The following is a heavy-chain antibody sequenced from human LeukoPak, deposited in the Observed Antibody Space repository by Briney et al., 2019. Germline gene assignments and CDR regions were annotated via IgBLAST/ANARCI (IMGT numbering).Heavy chain of an antibody. CDR1: GGSISSYY. J-gene: IGHJ6*03. D-gene: IGHD1-26*01. CDR2: ISYTGST. Sequence: SETLSLTCTVSGGSISSYYWNWIRQPPGKGLEWIGYISYTGSTSYTPSLRSRVTISLDTSKNQFSLKLGSVTAADTAVYYCARGEWELGYYMDVWGKGTTVTISS. V-gene: IGHV4-59*01. CDR3: ARGEWELGYYMDV.